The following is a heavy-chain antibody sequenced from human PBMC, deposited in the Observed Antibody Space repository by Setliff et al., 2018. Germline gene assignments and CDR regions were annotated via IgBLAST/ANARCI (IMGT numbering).Heavy chain of an antibody. J-gene: IGHJ6*03. CDR1: GYMFTTYA. Sequence: ASVKVSCKASGYMFTTYAMSWIRQVPGQGFEWMGWINTNTGNPIYVQGFTGRFVFSLDTSVSTAYLQISGLKAEDSAVYYCARANRFGTALYKGYYYLDVWGKGTTVTVSS. V-gene: IGHV7-4-1*02. D-gene: IGHD3-16*01. CDR2: INTNTGNP. CDR3: ARANRFGTALYKGYYYLDV.